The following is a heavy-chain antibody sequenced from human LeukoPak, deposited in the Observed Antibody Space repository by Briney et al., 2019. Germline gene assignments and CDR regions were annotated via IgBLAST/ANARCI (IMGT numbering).Heavy chain of an antibody. CDR2: IYTSGST. V-gene: IGHV4-61*02. CDR1: GGSISSGSYY. J-gene: IGHJ4*02. Sequence: SETLSLTCTVSGGSISSGSYYWSWIRQPAGKGLEWIGRIYTSGSTNYNPSLKRRVTISVDTSKNQFSLKLSSVTAADTAVYYCARVTPLGRFGEYDRGFDYWGQGTLVTVSS. D-gene: IGHD3-10*01. CDR3: ARVTPLGRFGEYDRGFDY.